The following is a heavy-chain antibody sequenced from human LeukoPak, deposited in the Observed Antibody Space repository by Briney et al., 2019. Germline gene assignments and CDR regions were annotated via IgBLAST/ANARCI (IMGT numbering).Heavy chain of an antibody. D-gene: IGHD3-10*01. CDR2: VSSSSSYI. CDR3: ARDLGYYGSGSYYNELYYGMDV. Sequence: GGSLRLSCAASGFTFSSYSMNWVRQAPGKGLEWVSSVSSSSSYIYYADSVKGRFTISRDNAKNSLYLQMNSLRAEDTAVYYCARDLGYYGSGSYYNELYYGMDVWGQGTTVTVSS. CDR1: GFTFSSYS. V-gene: IGHV3-21*01. J-gene: IGHJ6*02.